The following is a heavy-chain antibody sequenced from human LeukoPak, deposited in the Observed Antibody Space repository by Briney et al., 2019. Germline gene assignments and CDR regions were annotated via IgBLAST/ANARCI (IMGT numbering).Heavy chain of an antibody. D-gene: IGHD3-16*01. CDR3: ARDRTLGEFDF. CDR2: ITSSRSTI. CDR1: GFTFSGYS. J-gene: IGHJ4*02. Sequence: GGSLRLSCAASGFTFSGYSMNWVRQALGRGLEWVSYITSSRSTIYYADSVKGRFTISRDNAKNSLYLQMNSLRAEDTAVYYCARDRTLGEFDFWGQGTLVTVSS. V-gene: IGHV3-48*01.